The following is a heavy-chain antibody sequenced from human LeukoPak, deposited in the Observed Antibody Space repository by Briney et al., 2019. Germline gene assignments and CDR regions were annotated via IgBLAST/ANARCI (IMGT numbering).Heavy chain of an antibody. CDR3: ARGVHKVYYDSSDYQPFAFDI. Sequence: ASVKVSCKASGYIFTSYFLYWVRQAPGQGLEWMGLINPSGGSTRYAQKFQGRVTMTRDTSTSTVYMELSSLRSEDTAVYYCARGVHKVYYDSSDYQPFAFDIWGQGTMVTISS. D-gene: IGHD3-22*01. CDR2: INPSGGST. J-gene: IGHJ3*02. V-gene: IGHV1-46*01. CDR1: GYIFTSYF.